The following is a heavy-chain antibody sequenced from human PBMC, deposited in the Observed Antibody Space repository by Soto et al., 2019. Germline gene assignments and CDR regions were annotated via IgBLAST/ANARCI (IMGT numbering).Heavy chain of an antibody. V-gene: IGHV3-23*01. J-gene: IGHJ6*02. CDR3: AKVTKRAAAGRYEYYKYGMDV. CDR2: ISGRGGSS. Sequence: EVQLLESGGALEHPGGSLRLSCAASGFAFSPYAMTWVRQAPGKGLEWVSVISGRGGSSYYAASVKGRFTISRDNSKNTLYLQMNGLRAEDTALYYCAKVTKRAAAGRYEYYKYGMDVWGQGTTVTVSS. D-gene: IGHD6-13*01. CDR1: GFAFSPYA.